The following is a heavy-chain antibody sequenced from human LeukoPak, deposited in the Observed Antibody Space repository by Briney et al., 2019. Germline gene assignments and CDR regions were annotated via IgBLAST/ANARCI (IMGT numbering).Heavy chain of an antibody. Sequence: GGSLRLSCAASGFTFSSYNMNWVRQAPGKGLEWVSCISGGSTVIDYADSVKGRFTISRDNAKNSLYLQMNSLRGEDTAVYYCARTRGYNYGYSDDWGQGTLVTVSS. D-gene: IGHD5-18*01. CDR2: ISGGSTVI. CDR1: GFTFSSYN. J-gene: IGHJ4*02. CDR3: ARTRGYNYGYSDD. V-gene: IGHV3-48*01.